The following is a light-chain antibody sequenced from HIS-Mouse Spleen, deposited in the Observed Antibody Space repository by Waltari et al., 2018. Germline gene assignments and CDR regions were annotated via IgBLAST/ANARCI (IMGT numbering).Light chain of an antibody. CDR1: SGSIASNY. Sequence: NFMLTQPHSVSESPGKTVTISCTGSSGSIASNYVQWYQQRPGSAPTTVSYEDNQRPSRVPDRFSGSIDSSSNSASLTISGLKTEDEADYYCQSYDSSNVVFGGGTKLTVL. J-gene: IGLJ2*01. CDR2: EDN. CDR3: QSYDSSNVV. V-gene: IGLV6-57*02.